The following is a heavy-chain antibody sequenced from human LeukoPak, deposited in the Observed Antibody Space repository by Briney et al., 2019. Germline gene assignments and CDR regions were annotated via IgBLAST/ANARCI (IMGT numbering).Heavy chain of an antibody. CDR3: AKERYSSSWYVFDY. CDR1: RFTFSSYA. D-gene: IGHD6-13*01. J-gene: IGHJ4*02. Sequence: GGSLRLSCAASRFTFSSYAMSWVRQAPGKGLQWVSSISGSGTSTYYADSVKGRFTISRDNSKNTLFLQMNSLRADDTAVYYCAKERYSSSWYVFDYWGQGSLVTVSS. V-gene: IGHV3-23*01. CDR2: ISGSGTST.